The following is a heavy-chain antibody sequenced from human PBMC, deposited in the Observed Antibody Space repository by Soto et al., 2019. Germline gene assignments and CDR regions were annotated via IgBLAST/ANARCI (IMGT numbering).Heavy chain of an antibody. CDR3: ARAAGGRITMVRGSLGGMDV. CDR2: IYYSGST. J-gene: IGHJ6*02. CDR1: GGSISSGGYY. D-gene: IGHD3-10*01. Sequence: SETLSLTCTVSGGSISSGGYYWSWIRQHPGKGLEWIGYIYYSGSTYYNPSLKSRVTISVDTSKDQFSLKLSSVTAADTAVYYCARAAGGRITMVRGSLGGMDVWGQGTTVTVS. V-gene: IGHV4-31*03.